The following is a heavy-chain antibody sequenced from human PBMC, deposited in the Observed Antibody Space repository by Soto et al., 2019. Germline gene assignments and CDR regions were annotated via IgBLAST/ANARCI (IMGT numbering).Heavy chain of an antibody. Sequence: ASVKVSCKASGYTFTDYSLQWVRQAPGQRLEWMGWINPASGKTKYSQKFQERVTITRDMSTSTAYMELSSLRSEDTAVYYCAAAVQWDAFDIWGQGTMVTVSS. V-gene: IGHV1-3*01. J-gene: IGHJ3*02. D-gene: IGHD6-19*01. CDR2: INPASGKT. CDR1: GYTFTDYS. CDR3: AAAVQWDAFDI.